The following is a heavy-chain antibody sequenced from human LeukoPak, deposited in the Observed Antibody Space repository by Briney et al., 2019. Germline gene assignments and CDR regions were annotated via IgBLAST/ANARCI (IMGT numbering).Heavy chain of an antibody. J-gene: IGHJ4*02. CDR2: INRNGGSI. V-gene: IGHV3-20*04. CDR1: GFTFDDYG. CDR3: AKGADIEEAPGRIPSVVDY. Sequence: GGSLRLSCEASGFTFDDYGMTWVRQVPGKGLEWVSGINRNGGSISYADSVEGRFTISRDNAKNSLYLQMNSLRAEDTAFYYCAKGADIEEAPGRIPSVVDYWGQGTLVTVSS. D-gene: IGHD2-2*02.